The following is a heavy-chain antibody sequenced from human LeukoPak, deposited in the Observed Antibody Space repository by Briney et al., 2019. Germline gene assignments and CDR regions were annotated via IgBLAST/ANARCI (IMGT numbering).Heavy chain of an antibody. CDR1: GFTFNNYA. J-gene: IGHJ3*02. CDR2: VSGNGDST. CDR3: AKPIGTATRGGFDI. Sequence: GGFLRLSCAASGFTFNNYAMNWVRQAPGKGLEWVSAVSGNGDSTYYADSVKGRFTISRDNSKNTLYLQMNNLRAEDTAVYYCAKPIGTATRGGFDIWGQGTMVTVSS. V-gene: IGHV3-23*01. D-gene: IGHD2-8*02.